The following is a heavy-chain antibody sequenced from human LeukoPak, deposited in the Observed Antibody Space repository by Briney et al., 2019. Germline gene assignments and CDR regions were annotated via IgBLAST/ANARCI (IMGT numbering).Heavy chain of an antibody. D-gene: IGHD3-22*01. J-gene: IGHJ5*02. CDR3: ARTGYYYDSSGYYFGPNVGNWFGP. V-gene: IGHV1-18*01. CDR1: GYAFIDYA. CDR2: ISDYNGNT. Sequence: ASVKVCKASGYAFIDYAINWVRQAPGQGLEGRGWISDYNGNTNYTQKRQGRVTMTTDTSTSTAYMELRSLRSDDAAVYYCARTGYYYDSSGYYFGPNVGNWFGPWGQGTLVTVSS.